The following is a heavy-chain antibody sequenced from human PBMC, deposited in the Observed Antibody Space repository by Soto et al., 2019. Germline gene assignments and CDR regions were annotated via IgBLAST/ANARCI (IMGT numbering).Heavy chain of an antibody. Sequence: QVQLVQSGGEVKKPGASVNISCKATGYTFISYSITWVRQAPGQGLEWMGWISTYNGNTKYAQSLHGRVTLTRDTSTNTAFMEIRGLRSDDTAIYYCARDGAHSTGWYDYFDQWGQGTLVAVSS. CDR1: GYTFISYS. D-gene: IGHD6-13*01. V-gene: IGHV1-18*04. CDR3: ARDGAHSTGWYDYFDQ. CDR2: ISTYNGNT. J-gene: IGHJ4*02.